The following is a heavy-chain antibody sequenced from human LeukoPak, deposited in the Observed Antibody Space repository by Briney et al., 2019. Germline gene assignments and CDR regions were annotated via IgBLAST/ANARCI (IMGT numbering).Heavy chain of an antibody. D-gene: IGHD5-18*01. CDR3: ARSLDRAANWFDP. J-gene: IGHJ5*02. CDR1: GYSFTSYW. V-gene: IGHV5-51*01. Sequence: GESLKISCKGSGYSFTSYWIGWVRQMPGKGLEWMGIIYPGDSDTRYSPSFQGQVTISADKSIGTAYLQWSSLKASDTAMYYCARSLDRAANWFDPWGQGTLVTVSS. CDR2: IYPGDSDT.